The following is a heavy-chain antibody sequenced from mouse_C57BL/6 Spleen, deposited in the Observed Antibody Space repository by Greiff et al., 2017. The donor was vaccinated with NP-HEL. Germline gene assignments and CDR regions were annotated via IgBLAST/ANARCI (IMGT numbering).Heavy chain of an antibody. D-gene: IGHD2-5*01. CDR3: ARQDYSNYYAMDY. Sequence: EVKVEESGGDLVKPGGSLQLSCAASGFTFSSYGMSWVRQTPDKRLEWVATLSSGGSSPYYPDRVKGRFTISRDNAKNTLYLQMSSLKSEDTAMYYCARQDYSNYYAMDYWGQGTSVTVSS. J-gene: IGHJ4*01. CDR1: GFTFSSYG. V-gene: IGHV5-6*02. CDR2: LSSGGSSP.